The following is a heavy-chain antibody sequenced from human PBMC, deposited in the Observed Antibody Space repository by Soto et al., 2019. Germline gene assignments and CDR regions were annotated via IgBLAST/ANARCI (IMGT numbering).Heavy chain of an antibody. Sequence: SETLSLTCTVSGGSISSSSYYWGWIRQPPGKGLEWIGSIYYSGSTYYNPSLKSRVTISVDTSKNQFSLKLSSVTAADTAVHYCARHKSIASPFDYWGQGTLVTVSS. J-gene: IGHJ4*02. CDR3: ARHKSIASPFDY. V-gene: IGHV4-39*01. CDR2: IYYSGST. CDR1: GGSISSSSYY. D-gene: IGHD6-6*01.